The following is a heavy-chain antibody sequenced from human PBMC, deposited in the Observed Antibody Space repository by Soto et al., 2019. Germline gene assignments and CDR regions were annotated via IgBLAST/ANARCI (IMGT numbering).Heavy chain of an antibody. CDR1: GSSISNDNL. CDR3: ATKDNGKYFFDS. Sequence: PSETLSLTCGVSGSSISNDNLWVWIRQPPGKGLEWIGYIHHTGYTYSNPAPKSRLTMSVDTSKNQFSLRLSSVTAVDTAVYYCATKDNGKYFFDSWGQGALVTVSS. V-gene: IGHV4-28*01. J-gene: IGHJ4*02. D-gene: IGHD1-26*01. CDR2: IHHTGYT.